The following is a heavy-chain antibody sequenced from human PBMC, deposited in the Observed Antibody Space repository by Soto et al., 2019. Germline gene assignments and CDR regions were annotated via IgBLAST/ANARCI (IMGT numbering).Heavy chain of an antibody. CDR1: GFTFSNYP. D-gene: IGHD6-25*01. Sequence: QVHLAESGGGVVQPGRSLRLSCAASGFTFSNYPMNWVRQAPGKGLEWVAVISYDGNTKHYADSVKGRCTISIDNPRNTMYLQMNSLRVEDTAVYYSAREVSPGVAAAGDFDSWGQGAQVTVSS. V-gene: IGHV3-30*04. J-gene: IGHJ4*02. CDR2: ISYDGNTK. CDR3: AREVSPGVAAAGDFDS.